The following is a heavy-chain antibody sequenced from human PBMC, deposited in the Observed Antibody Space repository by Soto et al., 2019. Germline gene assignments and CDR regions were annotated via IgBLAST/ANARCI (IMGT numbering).Heavy chain of an antibody. J-gene: IGHJ4*02. Sequence: GGSLRLSCAASGFTFSSHWMNWVRQGPGKGLVWVSRISGDGRTTSHADSVKGRFTISRDNAKNTLYLQMNSLRVEDTAVYYCARGVPNCSSSSCYFDFWGQGILVTVSS. D-gene: IGHD2-2*01. CDR2: ISGDGRTT. CDR1: GFTFSSHW. V-gene: IGHV3-74*01. CDR3: ARGVPNCSSSSCYFDF.